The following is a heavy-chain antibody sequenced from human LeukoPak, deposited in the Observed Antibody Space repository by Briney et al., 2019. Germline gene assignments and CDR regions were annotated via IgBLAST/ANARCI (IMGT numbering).Heavy chain of an antibody. CDR3: ARDSTTGDRNAFDI. V-gene: IGHV3-33*01. J-gene: IGHJ3*02. Sequence: SGGSLRLSCAASGSTFSSYGMHWVRQAPGKGLEWVAVIWYDGSNKYYADSVKGRFTISRDNSKNTLYLQMNSLRAEDTAVYYCARDSTTGDRNAFDIWGQGTMVTVSS. D-gene: IGHD7-27*01. CDR1: GSTFSSYG. CDR2: IWYDGSNK.